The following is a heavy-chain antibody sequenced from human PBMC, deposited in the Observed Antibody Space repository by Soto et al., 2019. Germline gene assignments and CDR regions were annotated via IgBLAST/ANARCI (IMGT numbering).Heavy chain of an antibody. J-gene: IGHJ4*02. D-gene: IGHD3-10*01. V-gene: IGHV3-11*03. CDR2: LSSSTYT. CDR3: VSQISGSYYTFDY. CDR1: GFTFSDYY. Sequence: PGGSLRLSCAASGFTFSDYYMSWIRQAPGKGLEWVSYLSSSTYTNCADSVKGRFTISRDNAKNSLYLQINSLRAEDTAVYYCVSQISGSYYTFDYWGQGAQVTVSS.